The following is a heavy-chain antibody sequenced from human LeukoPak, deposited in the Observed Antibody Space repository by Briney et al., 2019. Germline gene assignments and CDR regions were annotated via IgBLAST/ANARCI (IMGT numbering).Heavy chain of an antibody. CDR1: GFTFSTYG. V-gene: IGHV3-33*01. CDR2: IWHDGSHE. Sequence: PGRSLRLSCAASGFTFSTYGMHWVRQAPGKGLEWVALIWHDGSHESYADSVKGRFTISRDNSKNTLYLQMNSLRDEDTALYHCARDGRSGTSNPACDIRGQGTMITVSS. D-gene: IGHD1-26*01. J-gene: IGHJ3*02. CDR3: ARDGRSGTSNPACDI.